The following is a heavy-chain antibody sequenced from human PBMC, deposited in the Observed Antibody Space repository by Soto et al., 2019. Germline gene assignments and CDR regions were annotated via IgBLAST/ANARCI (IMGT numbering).Heavy chain of an antibody. Sequence: PSETLSITCTVSGGSICSGGYYGSWIRQHPGKGLEWIGYIYYSGSAYYNPSLKSRVTISVDTSKNQFSLKLSSVTAADTAVYYCARVRNGNYYYDSSGYRHGYFDYWGQGTLVTVSS. CDR2: IYYSGSA. D-gene: IGHD3-22*01. J-gene: IGHJ4*02. CDR3: ARVRNGNYYYDSSGYRHGYFDY. CDR1: GGSICSGGYY. V-gene: IGHV4-31*03.